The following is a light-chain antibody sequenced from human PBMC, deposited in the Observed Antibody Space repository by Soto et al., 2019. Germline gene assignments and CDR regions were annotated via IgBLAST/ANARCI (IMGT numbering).Light chain of an antibody. CDR3: QHYNNWPPWT. V-gene: IGKV3-15*01. Sequence: EIVMTQSPATLSVSPGERATLSCRASQSVSSNLAWYQQKPGQAPMLLIYVASTRATGIPARFSGSGSGTEFTHTISSLQSEDFAVDYCQHYNNWPPWTFGQGTKVEIK. J-gene: IGKJ1*01. CDR1: QSVSSN. CDR2: VAS.